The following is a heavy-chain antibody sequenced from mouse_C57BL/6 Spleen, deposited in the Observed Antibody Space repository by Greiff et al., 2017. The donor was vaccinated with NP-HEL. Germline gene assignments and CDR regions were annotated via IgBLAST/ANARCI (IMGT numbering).Heavy chain of an antibody. CDR1: GFTFSSYG. CDR2: ISSGGSYT. V-gene: IGHV5-6*01. CDR3: ARHRYYYGSSYGAMDY. J-gene: IGHJ4*01. Sequence: EVQRVESGGDLVKPGGSLKLSCAASGFTFSSYGMSWVRQTPDKRLEWVATISSGGSYTYYPDSVKGRFTISRDNAKNTLYLQMSSLKSEDTAMYYCARHRYYYGSSYGAMDYWGQGTSVTVSS. D-gene: IGHD1-1*01.